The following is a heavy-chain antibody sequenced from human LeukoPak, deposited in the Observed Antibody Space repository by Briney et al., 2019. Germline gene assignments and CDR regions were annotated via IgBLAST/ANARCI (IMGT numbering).Heavy chain of an antibody. D-gene: IGHD3-10*01. J-gene: IGHJ5*02. V-gene: IGHV3-30*02. Sequence: PGGSLRLSCAASGFTFSSYGMHWVRQAPGKGLEWVAFIRYDGSNKYYADSVKGRFTISRDNSKNTLYLQMNSLRPEDTAVYYCAKDADVLLWFGTYGDPWGQGTLVTVSS. CDR1: GFTFSSYG. CDR3: AKDADVLLWFGTYGDP. CDR2: IRYDGSNK.